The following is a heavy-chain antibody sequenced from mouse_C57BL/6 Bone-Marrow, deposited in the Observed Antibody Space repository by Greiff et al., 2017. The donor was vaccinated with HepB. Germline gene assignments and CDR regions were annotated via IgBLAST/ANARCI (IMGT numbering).Heavy chain of an antibody. Sequence: QVQLKESGPGLVQPSQSLSITCTVSGFSLTSYGVHWVRQSPGKGLEWLGVIWSGGSTDYNAAFISRLSISKDNSKSQVFFKMNSLQADDTAIYYCARITTVNFDYWGQGTTLTVSS. V-gene: IGHV2-2*01. CDR2: IWSGGST. CDR1: GFSLTSYG. CDR3: ARITTVNFDY. D-gene: IGHD1-1*01. J-gene: IGHJ2*01.